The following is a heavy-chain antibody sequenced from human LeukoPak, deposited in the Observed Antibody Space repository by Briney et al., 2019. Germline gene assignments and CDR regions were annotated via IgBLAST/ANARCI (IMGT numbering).Heavy chain of an antibody. J-gene: IGHJ3*02. V-gene: IGHV4-4*07. CDR3: ARVAGWIVVVVAATHGAFDI. Sequence: SETLSLTCTVSGGSISSYYWSWIRQPAGKGLEWIGRIYASGSTDYNPSLKSRVTMSVDTSKNQFSLKLNSVTAADTAVYYCARVAGWIVVVVAATHGAFDIWGQGTMVTVSS. D-gene: IGHD2-15*01. CDR2: IYASGST. CDR1: GGSISSYY.